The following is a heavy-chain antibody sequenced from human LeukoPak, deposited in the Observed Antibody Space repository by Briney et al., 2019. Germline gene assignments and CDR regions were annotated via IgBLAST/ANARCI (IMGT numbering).Heavy chain of an antibody. CDR1: GYTFTSYG. V-gene: IGHV1-18*01. J-gene: IGHJ6*02. D-gene: IGHD6-13*01. CDR3: ARDLAAAGMYYYYYYGMDG. Sequence: ASVKVSCKASGYTFTSYGISWVRQAPGQGLEWMGWISAYNGNTNYAQKLQGRVTMTTDTSTSTAYMELRGLRSDDTAVYYCARDLAAAGMYYYYYYGMDGWGQGTTVTASS. CDR2: ISAYNGNT.